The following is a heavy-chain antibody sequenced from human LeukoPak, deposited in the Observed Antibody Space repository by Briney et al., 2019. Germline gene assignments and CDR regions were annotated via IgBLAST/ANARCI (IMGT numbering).Heavy chain of an antibody. J-gene: IGHJ6*03. CDR1: GFTFSTFA. CDR2: IFPSGGEI. Sequence: PGGSLRLSCEASGFTFSTFAMIWVRQPPGKGLEWVSSIFPSGGEIHYADSVRGRFTISRDNSKSTLSLQMNSLRAEDTAVYYCTSVAATDYEYYYYMDVWGKGTTVTVSS. D-gene: IGHD2-15*01. CDR3: TSVAATDYEYYYYMDV. V-gene: IGHV3-23*01.